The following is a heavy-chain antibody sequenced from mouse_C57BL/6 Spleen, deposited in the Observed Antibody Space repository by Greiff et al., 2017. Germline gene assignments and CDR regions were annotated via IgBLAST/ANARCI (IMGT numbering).Heavy chain of an antibody. J-gene: IGHJ2*01. D-gene: IGHD4-1*02. CDR3: ASSTGTDFGY. CDR1: GYTFTSYW. V-gene: IGHV1-64*01. CDR2: IHPNSGST. Sequence: QVQLQQPGAELVKPGASVKLSCKASGYTFTSYWMHWVKQRPGQGLEWIGMIHPNSGSTNYNEKFKSKATLTVDKSSSTAYMQISSLTSEDSAVYYCASSTGTDFGYWGQGPTLTVSS.